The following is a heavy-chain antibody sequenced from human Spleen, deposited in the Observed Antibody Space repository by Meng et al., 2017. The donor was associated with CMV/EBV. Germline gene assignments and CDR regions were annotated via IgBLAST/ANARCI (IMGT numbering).Heavy chain of an antibody. CDR2: INHSGST. V-gene: IGHV4-34*01. J-gene: IGHJ4*02. Sequence: SQTLSLTCAVYGGSFSGYYWSWIRQPPGKGLEWIGEINHSGSTNYNPSLKSRVTISVDTSKNQFSLNLTSVTAADTAVYYCARDSTSPLDFWGQGTLVTVSS. D-gene: IGHD5-18*01. CDR1: GGSFSGYY. CDR3: ARDSTSPLDF.